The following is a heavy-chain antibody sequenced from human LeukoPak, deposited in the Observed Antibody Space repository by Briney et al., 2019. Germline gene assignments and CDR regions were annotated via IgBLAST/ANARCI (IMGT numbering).Heavy chain of an antibody. D-gene: IGHD3-9*01. CDR3: AREGSEDILTGYGNNWFDP. CDR1: GYTFTSYG. J-gene: IGHJ5*02. Sequence: ASVKVSCKASGYTFTSYGISWVRQAPGQGLEWMGWISAYNGNTNYAQKLQGRVTMTTDTSTSTAYMELRSLRSDDTAVYYCAREGSEDILTGYGNNWFDPWGQGTLVTVSS. V-gene: IGHV1-18*01. CDR2: ISAYNGNT.